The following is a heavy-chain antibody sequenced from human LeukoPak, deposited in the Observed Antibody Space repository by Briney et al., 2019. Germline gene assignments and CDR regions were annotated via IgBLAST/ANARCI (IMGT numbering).Heavy chain of an antibody. D-gene: IGHD1-14*01. J-gene: IGHJ4*02. CDR2: ISGSGTST. Sequence: GGSLRLSCVASGFTFSNYVMNWFRQAPGKGLECVSSISGSGTSTYYADSVKGRFTSSRDNSKNTLYLQMNSLRAEDTAIYYCARGHSTGCFDYWGQGTLVTVSS. CDR1: GFTFSNYV. V-gene: IGHV3-23*01. CDR3: ARGHSTGCFDY.